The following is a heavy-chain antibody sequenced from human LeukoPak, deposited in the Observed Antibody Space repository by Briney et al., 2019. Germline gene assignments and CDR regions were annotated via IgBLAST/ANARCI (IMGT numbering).Heavy chain of an antibody. Sequence: KFQGRVTITADKSTSTAYMEVCSLGSEDTAVYYCARSVGGATTPRFDYWGQGTLVTVSS. V-gene: IGHV1-69*02. D-gene: IGHD1-26*01. J-gene: IGHJ4*02. CDR3: ARSVGGATTPRFDY.